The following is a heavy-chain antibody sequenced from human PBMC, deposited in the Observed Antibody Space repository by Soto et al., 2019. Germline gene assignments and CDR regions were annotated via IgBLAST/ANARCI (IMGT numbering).Heavy chain of an antibody. CDR3: ARDSPTLLWFGEFLYYGMDV. CDR2: ISPNIGTT. Sequence: GASVKVSCKASGGTFSSYAISWVWQAPGQGLEWMGGISPNIGTTNYAQKLQGRVTITTDTSTSTAYMELSSLRSDDTAVYYCARDSPTLLWFGEFLYYGMDVWGQGTTVTVSS. J-gene: IGHJ6*02. CDR1: GGTFSSYA. D-gene: IGHD3-10*01. V-gene: IGHV1-69*05.